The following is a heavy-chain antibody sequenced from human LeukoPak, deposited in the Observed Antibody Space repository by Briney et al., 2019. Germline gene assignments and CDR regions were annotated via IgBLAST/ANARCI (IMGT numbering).Heavy chain of an antibody. D-gene: IGHD1-14*01. CDR2: IIPIFGTA. V-gene: IGHV1-69*13. J-gene: IGHJ6*02. CDR1: GGTFSSYA. Sequence: SVKVSCKASGGTFSSYAISWVRQAPGQGLEWMGGIIPIFGTANYAQKFQGRVTITADESTSTAYMELSSLRSEDTAVCYCALTPGGPDYYYYGMDVWGQGTTVSVSS. CDR3: ALTPGGPDYYYYGMDV.